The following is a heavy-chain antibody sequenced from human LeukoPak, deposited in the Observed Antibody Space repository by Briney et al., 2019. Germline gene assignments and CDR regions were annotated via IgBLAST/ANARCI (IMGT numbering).Heavy chain of an antibody. V-gene: IGHV3-30*18. D-gene: IGHD4-23*01. CDR1: GFTFRSYD. Sequence: GGTLRLSCAASGFTFRSYDMQWVRHAPGKGLVGVAVISYHGSNKYYADSVKGRFTISRGNSKNTLYLQVNSLRAEDTAVYYCGKATLGGPYYYYGMDVWRQGTTVSVSS. J-gene: IGHJ6*02. CDR3: GKATLGGPYYYYGMDV. CDR2: ISYHGSNK.